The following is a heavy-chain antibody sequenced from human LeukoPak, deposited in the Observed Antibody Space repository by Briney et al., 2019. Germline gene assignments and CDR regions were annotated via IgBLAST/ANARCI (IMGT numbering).Heavy chain of an antibody. CDR3: ATSPRYSSGWGYYFNY. CDR1: GFTFSNYA. V-gene: IGHV3-23*01. D-gene: IGHD6-19*01. J-gene: IGHJ4*02. Sequence: GGSLRLSCAASGFTFSNYALSWVRQAPGKGLEWVSAISGSDGSTNYADSVKGRFTISRDSFKKTLNLQMNSLRAEDTAVYYCATSPRYSSGWGYYFNYWSQGTLVTVSS. CDR2: ISGSDGST.